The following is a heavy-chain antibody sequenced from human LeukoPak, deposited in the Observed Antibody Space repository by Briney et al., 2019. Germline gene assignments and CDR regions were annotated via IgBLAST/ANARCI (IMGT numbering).Heavy chain of an antibody. V-gene: IGHV3-30*18. CDR2: ISYDGTNK. J-gene: IGHJ5*01. Sequence: GRSLRLSRAASGFTFSSYGMHWVRQAPGKGLEWVAVISYDGTNKFYADSVKGRFTISRDNSKNTLFLQMNSLRAGDTAVYYCAKELYSTTWFDYWGQGTLVTVSS. CDR3: AKELYSTTWFDY. D-gene: IGHD6-13*01. CDR1: GFTFSSYG.